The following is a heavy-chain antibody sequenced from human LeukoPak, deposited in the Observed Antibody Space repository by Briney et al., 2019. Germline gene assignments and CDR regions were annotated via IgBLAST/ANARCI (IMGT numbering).Heavy chain of an antibody. Sequence: ASVKVSCKVSGYTLTELSMHWVRQAPGKRLEWMGGFDPEDGETIYAQKFQGRVTMTEDTSTDTAYMVLSSLRSEDTAVYYCAPFLINTYYYDSSGSAFDIWGQGTMVTVSS. CDR3: APFLINTYYYDSSGSAFDI. D-gene: IGHD3-22*01. CDR2: FDPEDGET. V-gene: IGHV1-24*01. CDR1: GYTLTELS. J-gene: IGHJ3*02.